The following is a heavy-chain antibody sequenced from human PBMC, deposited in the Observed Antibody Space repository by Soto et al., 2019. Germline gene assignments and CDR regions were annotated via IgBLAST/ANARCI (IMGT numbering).Heavy chain of an antibody. CDR3: APAGPEY. D-gene: IGHD6-13*01. Sequence: EGQLVESGGGLVHPGGSLRLSCTASGLTFSRYWMTWVRQAPGKGLAWVANIRPDGSGNYYVDAVKGRFTISRDNAKNSVYLQMNSLRVEDTAVYYCAPAGPEYWGQGSLVTVSS. V-gene: IGHV3-7*01. J-gene: IGHJ4*02. CDR2: IRPDGSGN. CDR1: GLTFSRYW.